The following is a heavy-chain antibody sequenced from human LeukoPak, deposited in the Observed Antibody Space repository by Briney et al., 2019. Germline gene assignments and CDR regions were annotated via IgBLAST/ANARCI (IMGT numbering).Heavy chain of an antibody. D-gene: IGHD2-2*01. CDR1: GFTFSSYS. V-gene: IGHV3-21*01. Sequence: NSGGSLRLSCAASGFTFSSYSMNWVRQAPGKGLEWVSSISSSSSYIYYADSVKGRFTISRDNAKNSPYLQMNSLRAEDTAVYYCARALKVVPAAISLYGMDVWGQGTTVTVSS. CDR3: ARALKVVPAAISLYGMDV. J-gene: IGHJ6*02. CDR2: ISSSSSYI.